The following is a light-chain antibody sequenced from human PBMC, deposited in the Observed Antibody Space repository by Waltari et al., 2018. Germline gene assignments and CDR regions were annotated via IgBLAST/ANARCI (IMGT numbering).Light chain of an antibody. Sequence: EIVLTQSPGTLSLSPGERATLSCRASQSVRSSFLAWYQQKPGQAPRLLIYATSSMATGIPDRFGGSGSGTDCTLTISRLESEDFAVYYCQQYDRSPSTFGPGTKVDIK. J-gene: IGKJ3*01. CDR2: ATS. V-gene: IGKV3-20*01. CDR3: QQYDRSPST. CDR1: QSVRSSF.